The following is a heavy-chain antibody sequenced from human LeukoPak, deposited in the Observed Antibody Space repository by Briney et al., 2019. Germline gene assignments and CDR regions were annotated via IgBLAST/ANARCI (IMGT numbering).Heavy chain of an antibody. Sequence: ASVKVSCKASGHTFTSYGISWVRQAPGEVLEWMGWISAYNGNTNYAQKLQGRVTMTTDTSTSTAYMELRSLRSDDTAVYYCARASRALYGMDVWGQGTTVTVSS. CDR2: ISAYNGNT. V-gene: IGHV1-18*01. CDR1: GHTFTSYG. J-gene: IGHJ6*02. CDR3: ARASRALYGMDV.